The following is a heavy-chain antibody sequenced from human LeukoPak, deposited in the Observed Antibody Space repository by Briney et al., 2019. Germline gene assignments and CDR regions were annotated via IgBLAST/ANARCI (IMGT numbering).Heavy chain of an antibody. CDR1: GYTFTSYG. D-gene: IGHD5-18*01. CDR2: ISAYNGNT. CDR3: ARIYVDTAMVFPFDY. J-gene: IGHJ4*02. V-gene: IGHV1-18*01. Sequence: ASVKVSCKASGYTFTSYGISWVRQAPGQGLEWMGWISAYNGNTNYAQKLQGRVTLTKDTSTSTAYMELRSLRSDDTAVYYCARIYVDTAMVFPFDYWGQGTLVTVSS.